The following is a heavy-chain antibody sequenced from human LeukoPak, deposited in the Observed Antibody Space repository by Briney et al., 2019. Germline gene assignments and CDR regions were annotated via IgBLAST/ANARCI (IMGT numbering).Heavy chain of an antibody. Sequence: ASVKVSCKASGYTFTRYYMHWVRQAPGQGLEWMGWINPNSGGTNYAQKFQGRVTMTRDTSISTAYMELSRLRSDDTAVYYCARHRIAARADDAFDIWGQGTMVTVSS. CDR3: ARHRIAARADDAFDI. D-gene: IGHD6-6*01. V-gene: IGHV1-2*02. CDR1: GYTFTRYY. J-gene: IGHJ3*02. CDR2: INPNSGGT.